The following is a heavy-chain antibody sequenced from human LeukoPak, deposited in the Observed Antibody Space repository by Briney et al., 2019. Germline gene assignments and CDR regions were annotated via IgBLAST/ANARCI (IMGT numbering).Heavy chain of an antibody. CDR1: GYTFTGYH. V-gene: IGHV1-24*01. J-gene: IGHJ4*02. CDR2: FDPEDGET. Sequence: ASVKVSCKASGYTFTGYHMHWVRQAPGKGLEWMGGFDPEDGETIYAQKFQGRVTLTRDTSTSTVYMELSSLRSEDSALYYCARRSSRWYGNYFFDYWGQGTLVTVSS. CDR3: ARRSSRWYGNYFFDY. D-gene: IGHD6-13*01.